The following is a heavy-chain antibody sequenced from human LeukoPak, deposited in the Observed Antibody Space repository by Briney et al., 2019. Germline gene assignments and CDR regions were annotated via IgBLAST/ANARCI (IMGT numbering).Heavy chain of an antibody. J-gene: IGHJ4*02. Sequence: SETLSLTCTVSGGSISSYYWSWIRQPPGKGLEWIGYIYYSGSTNYNPSLKSRVTISVDTSKNQFSLKLSSVTAADTAVYYCAKLRGGYSGYGPFDYWGQGTLVTVPS. D-gene: IGHD5-12*01. V-gene: IGHV4-59*08. CDR2: IYYSGST. CDR1: GGSISSYY. CDR3: AKLRGGYSGYGPFDY.